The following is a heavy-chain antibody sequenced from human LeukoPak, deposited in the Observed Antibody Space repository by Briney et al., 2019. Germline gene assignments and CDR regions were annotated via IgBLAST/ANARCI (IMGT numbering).Heavy chain of an antibody. J-gene: IGHJ4*02. Sequence: TGGSLRLSCAASGFTFSSYGIHWVRQAPGKGLEWVAVISYDGSIKYYADSVKGRFTISRDNSKNTLYLQMNSLRAEDTAVYYCARGSIVVVTAIFYFDYWGQGTLVTVSS. D-gene: IGHD2-21*02. CDR1: GFTFSSYG. CDR3: ARGSIVVVTAIFYFDY. CDR2: ISYDGSIK. V-gene: IGHV3-30*03.